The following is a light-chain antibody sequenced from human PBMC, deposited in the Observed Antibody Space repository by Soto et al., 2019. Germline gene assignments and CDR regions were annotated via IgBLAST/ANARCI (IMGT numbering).Light chain of an antibody. CDR3: QQYENLPLT. Sequence: DIQMTQSPSSLSASVGDRVIITCQASQDITKCLNWYQQKPGKAPKLLIYDASNLVTGVQLRFSGSGSGTDFTFTISSLQAEDIATYYCQQYENLPLTFGQGTRLEI. CDR1: QDITKC. V-gene: IGKV1-33*01. CDR2: DAS. J-gene: IGKJ5*01.